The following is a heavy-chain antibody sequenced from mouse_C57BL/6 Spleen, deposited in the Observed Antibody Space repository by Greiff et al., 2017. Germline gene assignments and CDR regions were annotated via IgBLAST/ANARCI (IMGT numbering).Heavy chain of an antibody. CDR2: IYPRDGST. J-gene: IGHJ1*03. Sequence: VQGVESDAELVKPGASVKISCKVSGYTFTDHTIHWMKQRPEQGLEWIGYIYPRDGSTKYNEKFKGKATLTADKSSSTANIQLNSLTSEDSAVYFCAGDYGSSYWYFDVWGTGTTVTVSS. V-gene: IGHV1-78*01. D-gene: IGHD1-1*01. CDR3: AGDYGSSYWYFDV. CDR1: GYTFTDHT.